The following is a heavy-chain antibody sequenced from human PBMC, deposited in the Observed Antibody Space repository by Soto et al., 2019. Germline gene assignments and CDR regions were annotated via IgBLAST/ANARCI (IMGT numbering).Heavy chain of an antibody. V-gene: IGHV4-30-4*01. J-gene: IGHJ6*02. D-gene: IGHD5-18*01. Sequence: QVQLQESGPGLVKPSQTLSLTCTVSGGSISSGNYYWSWIRQPPGKGLEWIGYIFYSGTTYYNPSLKSRVTISVDTSKHPFSLKLSSVTAADTAVYYCARASPVVTDVWGQGTTVTVSS. CDR3: ARASPVVTDV. CDR2: IFYSGTT. CDR1: GGSISSGNYY.